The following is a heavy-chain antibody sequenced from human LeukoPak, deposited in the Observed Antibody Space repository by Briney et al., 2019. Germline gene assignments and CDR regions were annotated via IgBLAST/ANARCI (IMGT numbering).Heavy chain of an antibody. V-gene: IGHV4-59*01. D-gene: IGHD5-12*01. Sequence: SETLSLTCTVSGGSISSYYWSWIRQPLGKGLEWLGYNCYSGSTNYNPSLKSRVTISVDTSKNQFSLKLSSVTASDTAVYYCARLGGYSGYDLDYWGQGTLVTVSS. CDR2: NCYSGST. J-gene: IGHJ4*02. CDR1: GGSISSYY. CDR3: ARLGGYSGYDLDY.